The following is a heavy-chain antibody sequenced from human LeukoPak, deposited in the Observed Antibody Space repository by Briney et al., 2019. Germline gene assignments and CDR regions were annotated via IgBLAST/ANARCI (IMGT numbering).Heavy chain of an antibody. J-gene: IGHJ6*02. D-gene: IGHD3-3*01. Sequence: ASVKVSCKASGYTFTSYGISWVRQAPRQGLEWMGWISAYNGNTNYAQKLQGRVTMTTDTSTSTAYMELRSLRSDDTAVYYCARDPIPTYDFWSGYRYGMDVWGQGTTVTVSS. V-gene: IGHV1-18*01. CDR2: ISAYNGNT. CDR1: GYTFTSYG. CDR3: ARDPIPTYDFWSGYRYGMDV.